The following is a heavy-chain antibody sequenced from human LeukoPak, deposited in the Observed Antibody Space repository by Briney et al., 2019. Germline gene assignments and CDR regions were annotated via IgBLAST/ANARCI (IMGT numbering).Heavy chain of an antibody. CDR3: AREPRVGNTGYYFDY. J-gene: IGHJ4*02. V-gene: IGHV4-59*01. Sequence: PGGSLRLSCAASGFTFRIYSMNWIRQPPGKGLEWIAYIYYSGTTNYNPSLKSRVTISVDTSKNQFSLRLSSVTAADTAVYFCAREPRVGNTGYYFDYWGQGTLVTVSS. D-gene: IGHD3-9*01. CDR2: IYYSGTT. CDR1: GFTFRIYS.